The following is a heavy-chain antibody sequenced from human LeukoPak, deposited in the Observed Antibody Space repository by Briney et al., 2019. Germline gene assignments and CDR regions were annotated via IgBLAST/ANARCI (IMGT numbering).Heavy chain of an antibody. CDR2: IYHTGST. V-gene: IGHV4-38-2*01. CDR3: ARLNSGSGKYYFDY. CDR1: GYSISSGYY. J-gene: IGHJ4*02. Sequence: SETPSLTCAVSGYSISSGYYWGWIRQPPGKGLEWIGSIYHTGSTYYNPSLKSRVTISVDTSKNQFSLKLSSVTAADAAVYYCARLNSGSGKYYFDYWGQGTLVTVSS. D-gene: IGHD3-10*01.